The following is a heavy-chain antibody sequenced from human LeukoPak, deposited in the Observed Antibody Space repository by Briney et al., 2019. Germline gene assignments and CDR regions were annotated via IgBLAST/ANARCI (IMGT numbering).Heavy chain of an antibody. J-gene: IGHJ5*02. CDR2: INKDGSVN. CDR1: GFSVSTNY. CDR3: ARLHLGDPHDSGSPNWFDP. Sequence: GGSLRLSCAASGFSVSTNYMSWVRQAPGKGLEWVANINKDGSVNYHADFTKGRFTFSRDNAKNSLYVQMNSLRAEDTAVYYCARLHLGDPHDSGSPNWFDPWGQGTLVTVSS. V-gene: IGHV3-7*03. D-gene: IGHD3-10*01.